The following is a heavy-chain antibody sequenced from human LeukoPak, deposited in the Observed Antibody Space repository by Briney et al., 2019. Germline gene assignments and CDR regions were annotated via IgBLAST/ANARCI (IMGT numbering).Heavy chain of an antibody. CDR1: GFAFSSYG. J-gene: IGHJ3*02. Sequence: PGGSLRLSCAASGFAFSSYGMHWVRQAPGKGLEGVAVIWYDGSKKYYVDSVKGRFTISRDNSKNTLYLQMNSLRAEDTAVYYCARAKDNSGRDGFDIWGQGTMVTVSS. CDR3: ARAKDNSGRDGFDI. CDR2: IWYDGSKK. D-gene: IGHD6-19*01. V-gene: IGHV3-33*01.